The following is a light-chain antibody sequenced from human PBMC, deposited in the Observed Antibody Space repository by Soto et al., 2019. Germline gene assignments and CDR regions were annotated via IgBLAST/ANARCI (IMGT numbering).Light chain of an antibody. J-gene: IGKJ1*01. CDR2: AAS. V-gene: IGKV1-39*01. CDR1: QSISSN. Sequence: LGASVGDRVTITCRASQSISSNLNWYQQKPGKAPKLLIYAASSLQSGVPSRFSGSASGTDFTLTISSLQPEDFATYHCQQTYSTPWTFGQGTKVDIK. CDR3: QQTYSTPWT.